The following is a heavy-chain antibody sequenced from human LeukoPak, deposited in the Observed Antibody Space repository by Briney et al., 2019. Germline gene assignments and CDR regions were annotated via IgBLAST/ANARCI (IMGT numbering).Heavy chain of an antibody. CDR1: GGSISSSSYY. CDR2: IYYSGST. J-gene: IGHJ3*02. D-gene: IGHD3-22*01. Sequence: TSETLSLTCTVSGGSISSSSYYWGWIRQPPGKGLEWIGSIYYSGSTYYNPSLKSRVTMSVDTSKNQFSLKLSSVTAADTAVYYCARNSGSAFDIWGQGTMVTVSS. V-gene: IGHV4-39*07. CDR3: ARNSGSAFDI.